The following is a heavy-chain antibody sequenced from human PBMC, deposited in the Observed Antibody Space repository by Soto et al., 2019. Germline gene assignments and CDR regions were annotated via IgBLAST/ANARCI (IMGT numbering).Heavy chain of an antibody. CDR2: IYNDGTYS. J-gene: IGHJ4*02. V-gene: IGHV3-74*01. D-gene: IGHD3-10*01. CDR1: GFIFKMYW. Sequence: GGSLRLSCAASGFIFKMYWMHWVRQSPGRGLVWISRIYNDGTYSDYADSVRGRFTISRDNVNDTLYLQMNNLRAEDSGLYYCTRGPRPISTGTGAYWGQGTQVTVSS. CDR3: TRGPRPISTGTGAY.